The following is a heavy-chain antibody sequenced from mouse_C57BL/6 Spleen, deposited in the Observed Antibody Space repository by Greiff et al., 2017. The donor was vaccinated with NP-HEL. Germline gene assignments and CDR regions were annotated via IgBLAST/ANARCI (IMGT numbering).Heavy chain of an antibody. CDR3: ARGYYGNYSPWFAY. CDR1: GYSFTGYY. J-gene: IGHJ3*01. Sequence: EVQVVESGPELVKPGASVKISCKASGYSFTGYYMNWVKQSPEKSLEWIGEINPSTGGTTYNQKFKAKATLTVDKSSSTAYMQLKSLTSEDSAVYYCARGYYGNYSPWFAYWGQGTLVTVSA. V-gene: IGHV1-42*01. D-gene: IGHD2-1*01. CDR2: INPSTGGT.